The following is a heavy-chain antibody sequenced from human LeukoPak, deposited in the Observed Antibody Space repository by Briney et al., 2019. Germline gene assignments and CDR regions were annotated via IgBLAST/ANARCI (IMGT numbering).Heavy chain of an antibody. V-gene: IGHV4-39*07. CDR2: IYYSGST. D-gene: IGHD2-15*01. J-gene: IGHJ5*02. Sequence: PSETLSLTCTVSGGSISSSNYYWGWIRQPPGKGLEWIASIYYSGSTYYNPSLKSRVTISADTSKNQFSLKLSSVTAADTAVYYCARVGCSGGSCWWPHAGSNWFDPWGQGTLVAVSS. CDR1: GGSISSSNYY. CDR3: ARVGCSGGSCWWPHAGSNWFDP.